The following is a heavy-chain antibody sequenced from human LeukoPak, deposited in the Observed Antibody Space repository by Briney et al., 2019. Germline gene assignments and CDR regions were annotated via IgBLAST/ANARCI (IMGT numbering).Heavy chain of an antibody. D-gene: IGHD3-22*01. Sequence: GGSLRLSCEVSGFTFSSSSMIWVRQAPGKGLVWVSRINSDGRSINYADSVKGRFTISRDNAKNTLYLQMNSLRDEDTAVYYCARSRSGHSPGYWGQGTLVTVSS. J-gene: IGHJ4*02. V-gene: IGHV3-74*01. CDR2: INSDGRSI. CDR1: GFTFSSSS. CDR3: ARSRSGHSPGY.